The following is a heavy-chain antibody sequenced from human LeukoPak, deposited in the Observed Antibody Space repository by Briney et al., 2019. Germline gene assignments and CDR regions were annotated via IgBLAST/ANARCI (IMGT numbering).Heavy chain of an antibody. V-gene: IGHV4-39*01. CDR1: GGSISSSSYY. CDR3: ARRGYGDYDVFDI. J-gene: IGHJ3*02. D-gene: IGHD4-17*01. Sequence: PSETLSLTCTVSGGSISSSSYYWGWIRQPPGKGLECIGNIYYGGSTYYNPSLKSRVTISVDTSKNQFSLKLSSVTAADTAVYYCARRGYGDYDVFDIWGQGTMVTVSS. CDR2: IYYGGST.